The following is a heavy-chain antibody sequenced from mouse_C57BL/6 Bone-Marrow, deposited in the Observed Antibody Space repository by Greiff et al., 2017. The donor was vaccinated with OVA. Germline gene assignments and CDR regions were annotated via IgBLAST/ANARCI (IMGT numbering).Heavy chain of an antibody. V-gene: IGHV1-22*01. D-gene: IGHD2-5*01. J-gene: IGHJ2*01. Sequence: EVQLVESGPELVKPGASVKMSCKASGYTFTDYNMHWVKQSHGKSLEWIGYINPNNGGTSYNQKFKGKATLTVNKSSSTAYMELRSLTSEDSAVYYCARNIAYYSNPYYFDYWGQGTTLTVSS. CDR1: GYTFTDYN. CDR2: INPNNGGT. CDR3: ARNIAYYSNPYYFDY.